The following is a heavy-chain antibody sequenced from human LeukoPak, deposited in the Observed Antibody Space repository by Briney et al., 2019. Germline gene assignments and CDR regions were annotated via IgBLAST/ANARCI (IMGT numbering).Heavy chain of an antibody. CDR1: GFTFSSYA. V-gene: IGHV3-23*01. D-gene: IGHD2-2*02. CDR2: ISGSGGST. J-gene: IGHJ4*02. CDR3: AKEQGYCSSASCYNGLDY. Sequence: GGSLRLSCAASGFTFSSYAMSWVRQAPGKGLEWVSAISGSGGSTYYAHSVKGRSTISRDNSKNTLYLQMNSLRAEDTAVYYCAKEQGYCSSASCYNGLDYWGQGTLVTVSS.